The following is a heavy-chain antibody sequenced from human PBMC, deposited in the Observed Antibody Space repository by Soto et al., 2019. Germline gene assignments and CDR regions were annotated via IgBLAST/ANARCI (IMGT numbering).Heavy chain of an antibody. D-gene: IGHD6-19*01. Sequence: PGGSLRLSCAASGFTFSSYWMHWVRQAPGKGLVWVSRINSDGSSTSYAESVQARFTIPRDNAKNTLYLQMNSLRAEDTAVYYCARERSSGWYKRGVGPFDYWGQGTLVTVSS. CDR1: GFTFSSYW. CDR2: INSDGSST. V-gene: IGHV3-74*01. J-gene: IGHJ4*02. CDR3: ARERSSGWYKRGVGPFDY.